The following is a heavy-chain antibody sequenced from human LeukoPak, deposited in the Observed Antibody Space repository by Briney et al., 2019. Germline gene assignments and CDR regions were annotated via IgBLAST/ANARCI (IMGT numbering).Heavy chain of an antibody. J-gene: IGHJ4*02. V-gene: IGHV4-59*10. CDR3: ARGWFGDPVVYHFDY. Sequence: PSETLSLTCAVYGGSFNSYYWSWIRQPAGKGLEWIGRIYTSGSTNYNPSLKSRVTMSVDTSKNQFSLKLSSVTAADTAVYYCARGWFGDPVVYHFDYWGQGTLVTVSS. CDR1: GGSFNSYY. CDR2: IYTSGST. D-gene: IGHD3-10*01.